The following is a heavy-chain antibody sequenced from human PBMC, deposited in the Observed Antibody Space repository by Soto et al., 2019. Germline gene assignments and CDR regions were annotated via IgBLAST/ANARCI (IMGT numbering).Heavy chain of an antibody. CDR3: ARSRNRYHFDC. J-gene: IGHJ4*02. CDR1: GYTFTSYD. V-gene: IGHV1-8*01. Sequence: QVQLVQSGAEVKKPGASVKVSCKASGYTFTSYDINWVRQATGQGLEGMGWMNPNSGNTGYAQKFQGRVSMTRNTSIGTAYMELSSLRSEDTVVYYCARSRNRYHFDCWGQGTLVTVSS. CDR2: MNPNSGNT. D-gene: IGHD1-1*01.